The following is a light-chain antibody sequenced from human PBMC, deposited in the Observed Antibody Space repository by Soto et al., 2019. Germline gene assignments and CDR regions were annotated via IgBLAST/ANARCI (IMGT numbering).Light chain of an antibody. Sequence: DIQMTQPPSTLSASVGGRVTITCRASQSIGSWLAWYQQKPGKAPKLLIYKASSLESGVPSRFSGSGSGTEFTLTISSLQPDDFATYYCQQYNSYWTFGQGTKVDIK. CDR2: KAS. J-gene: IGKJ1*01. CDR3: QQYNSYWT. CDR1: QSIGSW. V-gene: IGKV1-5*03.